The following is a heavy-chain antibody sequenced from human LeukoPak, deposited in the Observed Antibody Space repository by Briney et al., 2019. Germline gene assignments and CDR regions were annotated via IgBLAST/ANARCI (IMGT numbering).Heavy chain of an antibody. CDR2: ILYNARP. D-gene: IGHD1-26*01. CDR1: GVSIGSQY. J-gene: IGHJ4*02. CDR3: ARDEWEHNY. Sequence: PSETLSLTCTVSGVSIGSQYWSWIRQTPGKGLEWIGYILYNARPDYNPSLKGRVRISVDTSKNQFSLELSSATEADTAVYYCARDEWEHNYWGQGILVTVSS. V-gene: IGHV4-59*11.